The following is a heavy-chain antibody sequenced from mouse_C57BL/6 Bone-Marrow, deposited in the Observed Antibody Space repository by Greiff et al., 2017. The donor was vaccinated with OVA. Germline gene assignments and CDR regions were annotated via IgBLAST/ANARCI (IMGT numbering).Heavy chain of an antibody. CDR2: IYPGSGNT. J-gene: IGHJ2*01. D-gene: IGHD1-1*01. CDR1: GYTFTDYY. Sequence: QVQLQQSGAELVRPGASVKLSCKASGYTFTDYYINWVKQRPGQGLEWIARIYPGSGNTYYNEKFKGKATLTAEKSSSTAYMQLSSLTSEDSAVYFCARSYYGSRDYFDYWGQGTTLTVSS. V-gene: IGHV1-76*01. CDR3: ARSYYGSRDYFDY.